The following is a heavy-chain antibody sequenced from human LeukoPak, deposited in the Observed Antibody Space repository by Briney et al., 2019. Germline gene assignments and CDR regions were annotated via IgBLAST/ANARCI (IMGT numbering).Heavy chain of an antibody. D-gene: IGHD2-15*01. CDR2: ISSSSSYI. CDR1: GFTFSSCA. V-gene: IGHV3-21*01. CDR3: ARGRTVLAATPYYFDY. Sequence: GGSLRLSCAASGFTFSSCAMSWVRQAPGKGLEWVSPISSSSSYIYYADSVKGRFTISRDNAKNSLYLQMNSLRAEDTAVYYCARGRTVLAATPYYFDYWGQGTLVTVSS. J-gene: IGHJ4*02.